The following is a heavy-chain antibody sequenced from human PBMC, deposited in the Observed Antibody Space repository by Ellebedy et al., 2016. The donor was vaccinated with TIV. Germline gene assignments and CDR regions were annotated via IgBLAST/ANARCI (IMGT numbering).Heavy chain of an antibody. J-gene: IGHJ6*02. CDR1: GFTFSDYY. CDR3: AREGIGSGWYYYGMDV. D-gene: IGHD6-19*01. CDR2: ISSSSSYT. Sequence: PGGSLRLSCAASGFTFSDYYMSWIRQAPGKGLEWVSYISSSSSYTNYADSVKGRFTISRDNAKNSLYLQMNSLRAEDTAGYYCAREGIGSGWYYYGMDVWGQGTTVTVSS. V-gene: IGHV3-11*06.